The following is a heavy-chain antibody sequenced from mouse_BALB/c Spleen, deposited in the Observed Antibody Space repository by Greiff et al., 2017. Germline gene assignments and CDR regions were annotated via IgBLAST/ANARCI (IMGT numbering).Heavy chain of an antibody. V-gene: IGHV5-6*01. CDR2: ISSGGSYT. Sequence: VQLQQSGGDLVKPGGSLKLSCAASGFTFSSYGMSWVRQTPDKRLEWVATISSGGSYTYYPDSVKGRFTISRDNAKNTLYLQMSSLKSEDTAMYYCARVTGTRGYFDYWGQGTTLTVSS. CDR3: ARVTGTRGYFDY. CDR1: GFTFSSYG. D-gene: IGHD4-1*01. J-gene: IGHJ2*01.